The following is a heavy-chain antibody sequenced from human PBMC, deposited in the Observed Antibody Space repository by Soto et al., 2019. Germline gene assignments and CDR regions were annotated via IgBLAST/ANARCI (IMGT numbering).Heavy chain of an antibody. Sequence: EVQLVQSGGGLVQPGGSLRLSCVGSGFTFTDFYMNWVRQAPGMGLEWVANIRPDGSETNYVESVKGRFTTSRDNAKNSLFLQMNSLRADDTAVYYCAGWGGHDYNYWGQGILVTVSS. CDR3: AGWGGHDYNY. V-gene: IGHV3-7*03. CDR1: GFTFTDFY. J-gene: IGHJ4*02. CDR2: IRPDGSET. D-gene: IGHD4-4*01.